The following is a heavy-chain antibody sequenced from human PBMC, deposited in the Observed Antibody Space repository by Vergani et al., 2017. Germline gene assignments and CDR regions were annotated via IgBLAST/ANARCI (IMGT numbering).Heavy chain of an antibody. CDR3: ARVNTETNGRLYYYYYMDV. J-gene: IGHJ6*03. CDR1: GGSFTSYH. D-gene: IGHD4-11*01. V-gene: IGHV4-34*01. CDR2: IDHTGRP. Sequence: QVQLQQWGGGLLKPSETLSLTCVVNGGSFTSYHWTWIRQSPGEGLEWVGDIDHTGRPDYNLSLKSRLTMSVDKSRNQFSLTLNSVTATDTAIYFCARVNTETNGRLYYYYYMDVWGQGTAVTVS.